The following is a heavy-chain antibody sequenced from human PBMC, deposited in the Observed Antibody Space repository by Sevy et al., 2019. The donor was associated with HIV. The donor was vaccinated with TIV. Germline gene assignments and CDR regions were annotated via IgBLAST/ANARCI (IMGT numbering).Heavy chain of an antibody. CDR3: ARESYDFWTGPVDYDYGMDV. D-gene: IGHD3-3*01. J-gene: IGHJ6*02. Sequence: ASVKVSCKASGYTFSDSGYYVHWVRQAPGQGLEWMGWINPKSGATNYAQKFQGRVTMTRDTSVSTANMELNRLTCDDTAVYYCARESYDFWTGPVDYDYGMDVWGQGTTVTVSS. V-gene: IGHV1-2*02. CDR2: INPKSGAT. CDR1: GYTFSDSGYY.